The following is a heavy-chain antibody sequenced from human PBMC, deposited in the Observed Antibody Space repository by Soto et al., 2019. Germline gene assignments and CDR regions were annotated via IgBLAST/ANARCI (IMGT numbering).Heavy chain of an antibody. D-gene: IGHD3-16*01. J-gene: IGHJ6*02. V-gene: IGHV1-69*13. CDR2: IIPIFGTA. Sequence: SVKVSCKASGGTFSSYTISWVRQAPGQGLEWMGGIIPIFGTADYAQKFQGRVTITADESTSTAYMDLSSLRSEDTAVYYCARHLGGNHYYYGMDVWGQGTTVTVSS. CDR1: GGTFSSYT. CDR3: ARHLGGNHYYYGMDV.